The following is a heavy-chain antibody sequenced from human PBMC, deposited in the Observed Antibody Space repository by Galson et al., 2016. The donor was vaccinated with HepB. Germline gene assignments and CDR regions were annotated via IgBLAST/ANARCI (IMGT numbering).Heavy chain of an antibody. D-gene: IGHD3-16*01. J-gene: IGHJ4*02. CDR1: GVTVSNNF. Sequence: SLRLSCAVSGVTVSNNFMSWVRQAPGTGLEWVSLIYSGGSTDYADSVKGRFTISRDNSKNTLYLHMNSLRVEDTAVYYCARDPGGGPTHGYWCQGTLVTVSS. V-gene: IGHV3-66*01. CDR3: ARDPGGGPTHGY. CDR2: IYSGGST.